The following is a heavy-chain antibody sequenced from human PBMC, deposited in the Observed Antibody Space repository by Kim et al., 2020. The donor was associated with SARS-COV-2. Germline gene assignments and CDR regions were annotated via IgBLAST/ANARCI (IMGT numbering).Heavy chain of an antibody. V-gene: IGHV4-39*07. CDR2: IYYSGST. CDR1: GGSISSSSYY. CDR3: ASLIPTVRYGMDV. D-gene: IGHD4-4*01. Sequence: SETLSLTCTVSGGSISSSSYYWGWIRQPPGKGLEWIGSIYYSGSTYYNPSLKSRVTISVDTSKNQFSLKLSSVTAADTAVYYCASLIPTVRYGMDVWGQGTTVTVSS. J-gene: IGHJ6*02.